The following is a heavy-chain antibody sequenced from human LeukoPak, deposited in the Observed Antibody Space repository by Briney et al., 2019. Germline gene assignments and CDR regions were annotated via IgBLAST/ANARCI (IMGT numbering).Heavy chain of an antibody. V-gene: IGHV1-2*02. CDR3: ARDGDCSGGSCYIED. J-gene: IGHJ4*02. D-gene: IGHD2-15*01. CDR1: GYTFTGYY. CDR2: INPNSGGT. Sequence: GASVKVSCTASGYTFTGYYMHWVRQAPGQGLEWMGWINPNSGGTNYAQKFQGRVTMTRATSISTAYMELSRLRSDDTAVYYCARDGDCSGGSCYIEDWGQGTLVTVSS.